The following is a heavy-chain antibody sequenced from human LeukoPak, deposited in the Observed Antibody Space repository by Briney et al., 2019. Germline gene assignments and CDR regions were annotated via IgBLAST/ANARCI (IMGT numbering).Heavy chain of an antibody. CDR3: ARDQDDFWSGYAGY. Sequence: VASVKVSCKASGYTFTGYYMHWVRQAPGQGLEWMGWINPNSGGTNYAQKFQGRVTMTRDTSISTAYMELSRLRSDDTAVYYCARDQDDFWSGYAGYWGQGTLVTVSS. J-gene: IGHJ4*02. D-gene: IGHD3-3*01. CDR2: INPNSGGT. CDR1: GYTFTGYY. V-gene: IGHV1-2*02.